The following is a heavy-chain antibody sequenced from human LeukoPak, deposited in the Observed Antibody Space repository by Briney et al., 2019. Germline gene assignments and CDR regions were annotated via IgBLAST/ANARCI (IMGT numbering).Heavy chain of an antibody. D-gene: IGHD6-13*01. J-gene: IGHJ6*03. Sequence: PGGSLRLSCAAPGFTFSSYTMNWVRQAPGKGLEWVSSISATSKYIYYAPSVRGRFTISRDNARNSLYLQMSSLRADDTAVYFCARDESSSWIRVLDYYYLDVWGKGTTVTASS. V-gene: IGHV3-21*01. CDR2: ISATSKYI. CDR1: GFTFSSYT. CDR3: ARDESSSWIRVLDYYYLDV.